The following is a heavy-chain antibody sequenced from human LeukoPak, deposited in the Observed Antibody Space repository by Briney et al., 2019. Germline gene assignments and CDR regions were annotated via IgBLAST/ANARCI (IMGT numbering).Heavy chain of an antibody. J-gene: IGHJ4*02. CDR1: GYTFTGYY. Sequence: ASVKVSCNASGYTFTGYYMHWVRQAPGQGLEWMGWINPNSGGTNYAQKFQGRVTMTRDTSISTAYMELSRLRSDDTAVYYCARGVGARLYYFDYWGQGTLVTVSS. CDR2: INPNSGGT. CDR3: ARGVGARLYYFDY. D-gene: IGHD1-26*01. V-gene: IGHV1-2*02.